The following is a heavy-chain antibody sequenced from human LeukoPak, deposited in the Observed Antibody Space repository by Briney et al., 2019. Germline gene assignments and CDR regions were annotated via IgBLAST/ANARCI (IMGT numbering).Heavy chain of an antibody. CDR2: IKQDGSEK. CDR1: GFTFSNYW. J-gene: IGHJ4*02. CDR3: AKDIPYFPTDY. V-gene: IGHV3-7*01. Sequence: GGSLRLSCTASGFTFSNYWMTWVRQAPGKGLEWVASIKQDGSEKQYVGSVRGRFTISRDNAKNVLDLQMDSLTAEDTALYYCAKDIPYFPTDYRGQGTLVTVSS. D-gene: IGHD2-2*02.